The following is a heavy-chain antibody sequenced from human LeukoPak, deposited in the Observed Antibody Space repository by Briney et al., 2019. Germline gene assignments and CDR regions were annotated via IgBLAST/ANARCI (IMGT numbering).Heavy chain of an antibody. J-gene: IGHJ4*02. CDR3: ARNYYYGSGSSGSYFDY. V-gene: IGHV1-18*01. CDR2: ISAYNGNT. D-gene: IGHD3-10*01. CDR1: GYTFTSYG. Sequence: GASVKVSCKASGYTFTSYGISWVRQAPGQGLEWMGWISAYNGNTNYAQKLQGRVTMTTDTSTSTAYMELSSLRSEDTAVYYCARNYYYGSGSSGSYFDYWGQGTLVTVSS.